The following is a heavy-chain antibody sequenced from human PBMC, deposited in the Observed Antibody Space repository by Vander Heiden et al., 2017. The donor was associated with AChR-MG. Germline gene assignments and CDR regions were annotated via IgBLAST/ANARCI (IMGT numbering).Heavy chain of an antibody. CDR1: GVTFSSYA. CDR3: ARDYCSSTSCRRNWFDP. D-gene: IGHD2-2*01. Sequence: QVQLVQSGAEVNKPGLSAQVSCKAFGVTFSSYAISWMRQAPGQGLEWMERIIPNLSIARYEQEFQGRVRITEDKSTSTAYMELSRLRSEDTAVYYCARDYCSSTSCRRNWFDPWGQGTLVTVSS. V-gene: IGHV1-69*09. J-gene: IGHJ5*02. CDR2: IIPNLSIA.